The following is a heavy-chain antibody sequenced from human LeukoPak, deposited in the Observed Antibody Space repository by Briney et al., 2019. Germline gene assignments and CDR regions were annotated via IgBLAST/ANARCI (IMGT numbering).Heavy chain of an antibody. Sequence: GGSLRLSCTTSGFTFGDYTMSWVRQAPGKGLEWVGCIRSKTYGGTTEYAASVKGRFTISRDDSKSIAYLQMNSLRTEDTAAYYCIRWQQLGTWGQGTLVTVSS. V-gene: IGHV3-49*04. CDR3: IRWQQLGT. D-gene: IGHD6-13*01. CDR2: IRSKTYGGTT. CDR1: GFTFGDYT. J-gene: IGHJ5*02.